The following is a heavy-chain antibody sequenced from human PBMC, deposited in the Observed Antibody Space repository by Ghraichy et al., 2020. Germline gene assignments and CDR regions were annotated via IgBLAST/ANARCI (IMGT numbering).Heavy chain of an antibody. J-gene: IGHJ3*02. CDR3: AREGNAFDI. V-gene: IGHV3-7*01. Sequence: GGSLRLTCAASGFTFNSHYMSWVRQAPGKGLVWVANIKQDGSKKYYVDSVKGRFTISRDNARNSLYLQMNGLRAEDTAVYYCAREGNAFDIWGQGTMVTVSS. D-gene: IGHD3-10*01. CDR2: IKQDGSKK. CDR1: GFTFNSHY.